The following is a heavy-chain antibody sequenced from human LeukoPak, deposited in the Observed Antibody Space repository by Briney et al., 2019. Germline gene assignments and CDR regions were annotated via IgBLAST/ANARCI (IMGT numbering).Heavy chain of an antibody. CDR1: GYSFTSYW. D-gene: IGHD3-22*01. J-gene: IGHJ5*02. CDR3: ARRGYYDSSTGKNWFDP. CDR2: IYPGDSDT. Sequence: GESLKISCKGSGYSFTSYWIAWVRQMPGKGLEWMGIIYPGDSDTRYSPSFQGQVTISVDKSISTAYLQWSSLKASDTATYYCARRGYYDSSTGKNWFDPWGQGTLVTVSS. V-gene: IGHV5-51*01.